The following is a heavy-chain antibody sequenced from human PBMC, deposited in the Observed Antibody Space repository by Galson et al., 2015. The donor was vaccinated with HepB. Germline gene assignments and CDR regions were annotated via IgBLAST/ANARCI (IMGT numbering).Heavy chain of an antibody. Sequence: SLRLSCAASGSTFRSYGMHWVRQAPGKGLEWVAIIWYDGTNENYADSVKGRFTISRDNSKNTPYLQINSLRAEDTAVYYCAREGYCSSISCYGRFDYWGQGTLVAVSS. J-gene: IGHJ4*02. CDR1: GSTFRSYG. D-gene: IGHD2-2*01. CDR3: AREGYCSSISCYGRFDY. CDR2: IWYDGTNE. V-gene: IGHV3-33*01.